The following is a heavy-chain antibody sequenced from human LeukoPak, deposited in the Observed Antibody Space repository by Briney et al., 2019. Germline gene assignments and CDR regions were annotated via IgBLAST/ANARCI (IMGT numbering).Heavy chain of an antibody. J-gene: IGHJ4*02. D-gene: IGHD2-2*01. Sequence: ASVKVSCKASGYTFTSYYMHRVRQAPGQGLEWMGIINPSGGSTSYAQKFQGRVTMTRDTSTSTVYMELSSLRSEDTAVYYCARGIVVVPAAPRGFDYWGQGTLVTVSS. CDR1: GYTFTSYY. CDR3: ARGIVVVPAAPRGFDY. CDR2: INPSGGST. V-gene: IGHV1-46*01.